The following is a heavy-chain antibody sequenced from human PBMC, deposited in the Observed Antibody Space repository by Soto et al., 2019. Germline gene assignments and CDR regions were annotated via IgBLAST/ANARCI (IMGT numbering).Heavy chain of an antibody. Sequence: QVQLVQSGAEVKKPGSSVKVSCKASGGTFSSYAISWVRQAPGQGLEWMGVIIPIFGTANDAQNFQGRVTITADKCTSTAYMELSSLRSEERAVYYCARESRFCSGGSCYFLPGIDYWGQGTLVTVSS. V-gene: IGHV1-69*14. CDR3: ARESRFCSGGSCYFLPGIDY. CDR1: GGTFSSYA. D-gene: IGHD2-15*01. CDR2: IIPIFGTA. J-gene: IGHJ4*02.